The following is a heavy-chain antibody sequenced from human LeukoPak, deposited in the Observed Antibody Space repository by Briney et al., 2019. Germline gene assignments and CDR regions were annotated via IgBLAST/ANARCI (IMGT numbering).Heavy chain of an antibody. J-gene: IGHJ4*02. Sequence: SETLSLTCTVSGGSMSSFYWSWVRQPAGKGMEWVGRIYTSGRTNYNPSLKRGVNMAVDTYKNQFDLRLSAVTAADTAVYYCARDGDRAAAPYNFDYWGQGILVTVSS. V-gene: IGHV4-4*07. CDR1: GGSMSSFY. CDR2: IYTSGRT. CDR3: ARDGDRAAAPYNFDY. D-gene: IGHD6-13*01.